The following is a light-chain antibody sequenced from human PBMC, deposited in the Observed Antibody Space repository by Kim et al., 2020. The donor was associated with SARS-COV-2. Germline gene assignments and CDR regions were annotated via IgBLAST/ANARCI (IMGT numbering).Light chain of an antibody. CDR3: QHYIRFPYT. V-gene: IGKV1-5*03. Sequence: DIQMTQSPSNLSASVGDRVTITCRASQIVETYLAWYQQKPGKAPTLLVYQASSLQVGVPSRFSGSGSGAEFTLTINSLQPDDFATYYCQHYIRFPYTFGQGTKLEI. CDR2: QAS. J-gene: IGKJ2*01. CDR1: QIVETY.